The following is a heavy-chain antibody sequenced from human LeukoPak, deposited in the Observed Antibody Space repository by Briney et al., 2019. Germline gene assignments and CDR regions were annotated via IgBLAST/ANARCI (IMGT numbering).Heavy chain of an antibody. V-gene: IGHV1-8*02. CDR1: GYTFIGYY. CDR2: MNPNSGNT. D-gene: IGHD1-26*01. J-gene: IGHJ6*03. Sequence: GASVKVSCKASGYTFIGYYVHRVRQATGQGLEWMGWMNPNSGNTGYAQKFQGRVTMTRNTSISTAYMELSSLRSEDTAVYYCARAVGATTWAYYYYYMDVWGKGTTVTVSS. CDR3: ARAVGATTWAYYYYYMDV.